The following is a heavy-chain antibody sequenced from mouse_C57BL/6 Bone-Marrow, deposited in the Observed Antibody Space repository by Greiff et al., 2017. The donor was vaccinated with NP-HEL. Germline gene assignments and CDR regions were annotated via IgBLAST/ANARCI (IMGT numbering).Heavy chain of an antibody. D-gene: IGHD1-1*01. CDR3: ARDYYGSSPCY. J-gene: IGHJ2*01. CDR1: GFTFSDYG. CDR2: ISSGSSTI. V-gene: IGHV5-17*01. Sequence: EVQLQESGGGLVKPGGSLKLSCAASGFTFSDYGMNWVRQAPEKGLEWVAYISSGSSTIYYADTVKGRFTISRDNAKNTLFLQMTSLRSEDTAMYYCARDYYGSSPCYWGQGTTLTVSS.